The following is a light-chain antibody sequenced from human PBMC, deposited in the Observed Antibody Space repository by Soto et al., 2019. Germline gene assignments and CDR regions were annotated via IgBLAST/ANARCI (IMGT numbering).Light chain of an antibody. Sequence: IVLTQSPATLSLSPGERATLSCRASQSISSYLAWYQQKPGQAPRLLLYDASNRATGIPARFSGSGSGTDFTLTISSLETEDFAVYYCQQRTNWPPLTFGGGTKVDIK. V-gene: IGKV3-11*01. CDR1: QSISSY. CDR3: QQRTNWPPLT. J-gene: IGKJ4*01. CDR2: DAS.